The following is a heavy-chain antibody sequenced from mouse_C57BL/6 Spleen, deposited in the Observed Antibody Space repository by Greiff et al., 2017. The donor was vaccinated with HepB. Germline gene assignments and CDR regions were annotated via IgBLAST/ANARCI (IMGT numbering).Heavy chain of an antibody. V-gene: IGHV1-15*01. J-gene: IGHJ2*01. CDR2: IDPETGGT. CDR3: TRCLLYFDY. Sequence: QVQLQQSGAELVRPGASVTLSCKASGYTFTDYEMHWVKQTPVHGLEWIGAIDPETGGTAYNQKFKGKAILTADKSSSTAYMELRSLTSEDSAVYYCTRCLLYFDYWGQGTTLTVSS. CDR1: GYTFTDYE.